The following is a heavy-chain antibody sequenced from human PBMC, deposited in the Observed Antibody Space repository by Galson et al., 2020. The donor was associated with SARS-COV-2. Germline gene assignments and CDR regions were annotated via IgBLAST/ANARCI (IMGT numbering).Heavy chain of an antibody. D-gene: IGHD6-19*01. Sequence: GGSLRLSCAASGFTSSSYAMGWVRQAPGKGLEWVSLITDNGYNTYYPDSMKGRFTISRDNSKDTLYLQINNLRAEDTAIYYCAKEGGSGWATDYFQHWGQGTLVTVSS. CDR1: GFTSSSYA. J-gene: IGHJ1*01. CDR3: AKEGGSGWATDYFQH. V-gene: IGHV3-23*01. CDR2: ITDNGYNT.